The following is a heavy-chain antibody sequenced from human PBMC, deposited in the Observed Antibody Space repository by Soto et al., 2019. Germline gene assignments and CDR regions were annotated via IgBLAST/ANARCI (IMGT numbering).Heavy chain of an antibody. CDR2: ISSSSSYI. Sequence: PGGSLRLSCAASGFTFSSYSMNWVRQAPGKGLEWVSSISSSSSYIYYADSAKGRFTISRDNAKNSLYLQMNSLRAEDTAVYYCARGYTYYDILTGPSGFDYWGQGTLVTVSS. V-gene: IGHV3-21*01. CDR3: ARGYTYYDILTGPSGFDY. CDR1: GFTFSSYS. J-gene: IGHJ4*02. D-gene: IGHD3-9*01.